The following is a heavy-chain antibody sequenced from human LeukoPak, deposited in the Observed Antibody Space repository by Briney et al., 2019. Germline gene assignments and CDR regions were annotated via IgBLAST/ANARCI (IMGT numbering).Heavy chain of an antibody. CDR3: ARGNGMGRWLQSRDYFDY. J-gene: IGHJ4*02. V-gene: IGHV6-1*01. Sequence: SQTLSLTCAISGDSVSSNSAAWNWIRQSPSRGLEWLGRTYYRSKWYNDYAVSVKSRITINPDTSKNQFSLQLNSVTPEDTAVYYCARGNGMGRWLQSRDYFDYWGQGTLVTVSS. D-gene: IGHD5-24*01. CDR2: TYYRSKWYN. CDR1: GDSVSSNSAA.